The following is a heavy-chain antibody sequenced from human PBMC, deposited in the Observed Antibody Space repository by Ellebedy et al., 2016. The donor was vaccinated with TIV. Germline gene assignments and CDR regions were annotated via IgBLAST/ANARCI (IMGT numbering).Heavy chain of an antibody. CDR1: GDSISSSVYY. V-gene: IGHV4-39*01. Sequence: MPSETLSLTCTVSGDSISSSVYYWGRIRQPPGKGLEWIGSFSQSGSTYYNPSLTSRVTISVDTSKNQFSLKLSSVTAADTAIFYCARHSTVTTIGTWGQGALVTVSS. J-gene: IGHJ5*02. CDR3: ARHSTVTTIGT. D-gene: IGHD4-17*01. CDR2: FSQSGST.